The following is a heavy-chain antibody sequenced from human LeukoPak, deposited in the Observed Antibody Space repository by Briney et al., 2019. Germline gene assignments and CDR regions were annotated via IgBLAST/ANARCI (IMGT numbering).Heavy chain of an antibody. D-gene: IGHD3-22*01. CDR1: GYTFTSYG. V-gene: IGHV1-18*03. CDR2: ISAYNGNT. J-gene: IGHJ5*02. Sequence: ASVKVSCKASGYTFTSYGISWVRQAPGQGLEWMGWISAYNGNTNYAQKLQGRVTITRDTSASTAYMELSSLRSEDMAVYYCARDRYYDSSGYENWFDPWGQGTLVTVSS. CDR3: ARDRYYDSSGYENWFDP.